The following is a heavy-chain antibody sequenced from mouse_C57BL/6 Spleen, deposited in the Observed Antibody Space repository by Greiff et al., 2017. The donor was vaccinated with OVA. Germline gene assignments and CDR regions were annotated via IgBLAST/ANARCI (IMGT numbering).Heavy chain of an antibody. CDR1: GYTFTSYG. CDR3: ARSHYGSSYVGDY. CDR2: IYPRSGNT. Sequence: VQLQQSGAELARPGASVKLSCKASGYTFTSYGISWVKQRTGQGLEWIGEIYPRSGNTYYNEKFKGKATITADTSSNTAYLQLSSLTSEDTAVYYCARSHYGSSYVGDYWGQGTTLTVSS. V-gene: IGHV1-81*01. D-gene: IGHD1-1*01. J-gene: IGHJ2*01.